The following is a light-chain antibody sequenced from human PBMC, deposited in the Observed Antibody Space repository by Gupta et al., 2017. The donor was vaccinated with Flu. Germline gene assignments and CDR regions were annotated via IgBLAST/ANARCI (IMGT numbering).Light chain of an antibody. Sequence: GTLSLSPGERATLSCRASQSLRNNYLAWYQQKPGQAPRLLIYGISNRATGIPDRFSGSGSGTDLTLTISRLEPEDFAVYYCQQYGNLPLTFGEGTKVEIK. V-gene: IGKV3-20*01. CDR3: QQYGNLPLT. J-gene: IGKJ4*01. CDR1: QSLRNNY. CDR2: GIS.